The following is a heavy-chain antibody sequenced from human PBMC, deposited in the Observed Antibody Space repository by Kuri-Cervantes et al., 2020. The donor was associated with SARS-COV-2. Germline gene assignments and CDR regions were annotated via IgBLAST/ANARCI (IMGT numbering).Heavy chain of an antibody. J-gene: IGHJ2*01. D-gene: IGHD1-26*01. V-gene: IGHV3-49*04. CDR2: IRSKAYGGTT. CDR1: GFTFGDYA. CDR3: ARGSWVTMGWYFDL. Sequence: GESLKISCTASGFTFGDYAMSWVRQAPGKGLEWVGFIRSKAYGGTTEYAASVKGRFTISRDDSKSIAYLQMNSLKAEDTAVYYCARGSWVTMGWYFDLWGRGTLVTVSS.